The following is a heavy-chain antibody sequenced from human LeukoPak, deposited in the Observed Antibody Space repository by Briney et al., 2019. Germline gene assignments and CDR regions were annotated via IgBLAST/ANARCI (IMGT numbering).Heavy chain of an antibody. D-gene: IGHD7-27*01. CDR3: TTGLGRGGFDI. Sequence: GGSLRLSCAASGXXXSXXXXXXVXXXXXKXXXXVXRIRSKANSYPTAYAAAVKGRFTLSRDDSKNTLYLQMNSLKNEDTAVYYCTTGLGRGGFDIWGQGTMVTVSS. CDR2: IRSKANSYPT. J-gene: IGHJ3*02. CDR1: GXXXSXXX. V-gene: IGHV3-73*01.